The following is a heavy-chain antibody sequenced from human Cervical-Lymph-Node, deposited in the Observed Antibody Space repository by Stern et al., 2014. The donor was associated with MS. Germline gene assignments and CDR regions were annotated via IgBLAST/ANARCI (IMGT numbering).Heavy chain of an antibody. CDR1: GYTFTSYW. Sequence: VQLVQSGPEVKRPGESLKISCQASGYTFTSYWIGWVRQMPGKGLEWIAIIFPGGSDIIYSPSFQGTVTISADKSSSPAYLQWNNLKASDTAIYYCARQRYFDYWGQGTLVTVSS. J-gene: IGHJ4*02. V-gene: IGHV5-51*01. CDR3: ARQRYFDY. CDR2: IFPGGSDI.